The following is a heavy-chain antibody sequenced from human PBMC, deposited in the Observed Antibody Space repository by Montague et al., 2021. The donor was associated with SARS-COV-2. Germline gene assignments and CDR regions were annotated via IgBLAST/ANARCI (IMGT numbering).Heavy chain of an antibody. Sequence: SETLSLTCTVSGGSTNSSYWSWIRQPPAKGLEWIWYIYYRGSTNHHPSLTTRVTISVDTSKNQFSLKLNSMAAADTAVYYCAREDRWNWFDPWGQGTLVIVSS. CDR2: IYYRGST. V-gene: IGHV4-59*01. J-gene: IGHJ5*02. D-gene: IGHD5-24*01. CDR1: GGSTNSSY. CDR3: AREDRWNWFDP.